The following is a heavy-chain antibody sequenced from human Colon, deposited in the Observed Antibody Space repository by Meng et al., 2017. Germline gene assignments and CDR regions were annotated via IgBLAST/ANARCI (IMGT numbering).Heavy chain of an antibody. CDR2: IIPIFGPA. Sequence: VHVVQPGAEVNKPGPSVTVSCKAAGCTFSSYSISWVRQAPGQGLEWMGGIIPIFGPANYAQKFQGRVTITADESTSTAYMELSSLRSEDTAVYYCARGSAAAGPPFHYWGQGTLVTVSS. CDR3: ARGSAAAGPPFHY. D-gene: IGHD6-13*01. CDR1: GCTFSSYS. J-gene: IGHJ4*02. V-gene: IGHV1-69*01.